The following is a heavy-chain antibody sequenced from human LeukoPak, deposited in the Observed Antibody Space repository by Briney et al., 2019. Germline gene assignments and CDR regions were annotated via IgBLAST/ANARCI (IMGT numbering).Heavy chain of an antibody. D-gene: IGHD3-22*01. V-gene: IGHV4-31*03. Sequence: SQTLSLTCTVSGGSISSGGYYWSWIRQLPGKGLEWIGYIYYSGSTYYNPSLKSRITISVDTSMNQFSLKLSSVTAADTAVYYCARSRDDSSGYYFLDNWGQGTLVTVSS. CDR3: ARSRDDSSGYYFLDN. CDR2: IYYSGST. CDR1: GGSISSGGYY. J-gene: IGHJ4*02.